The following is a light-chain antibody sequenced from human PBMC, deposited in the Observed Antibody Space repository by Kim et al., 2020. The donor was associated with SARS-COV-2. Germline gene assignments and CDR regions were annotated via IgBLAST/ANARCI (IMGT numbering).Light chain of an antibody. CDR1: GAGSD. J-gene: IGLJ3*02. V-gene: IGLV1-40*01. CDR3: QSYDSSLSAWV. Sequence: QPVLTQPPSVSGAPGQRVTISCIGAGSDVHWYQHLPGTAPKLLIYGNSNRSSGVPDRFSGSKSGTSASLDITGLQAEDEADFYCQSYDSSLSAWVFGGGTQLTVL. CDR2: GNS.